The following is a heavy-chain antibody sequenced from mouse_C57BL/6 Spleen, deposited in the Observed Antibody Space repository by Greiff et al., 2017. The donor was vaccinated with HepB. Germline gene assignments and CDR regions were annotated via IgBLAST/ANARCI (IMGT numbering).Heavy chain of an antibody. CDR1: GYTFTDYY. CDR2: INPYNGGT. CDR3: ALYSNFAWFAY. D-gene: IGHD2-5*01. Sequence: EVQLVESGPVLVKPGASVKMSCKASGYTFTDYYMNWVKQSHGKSLEWIGVINPYNGGTSYNQKFKGKATLTVDKSSSTAYMELNSLTSEDSAVYYCALYSNFAWFAYWGQGTLVTVSA. V-gene: IGHV1-19*01. J-gene: IGHJ3*01.